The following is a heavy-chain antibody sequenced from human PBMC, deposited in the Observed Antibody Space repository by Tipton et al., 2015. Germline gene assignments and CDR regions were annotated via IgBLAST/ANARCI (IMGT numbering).Heavy chain of an antibody. J-gene: IGHJ4*02. CDR2: ISHSGNT. V-gene: IGHV4-38-2*01. CDR3: ACQDYDSLTRDYQTVDY. D-gene: IGHD3-9*01. CDR1: ASSISSDYY. Sequence: LRLSCAVSASSISSDYYWGWIRQPPGKGLEWIGSISHSGNTYYNPSLKSRVTMSRDTPKNQFSLKLTSVTAADTAVYYCACQDYDSLTRDYQTVDYWGQGTLVTVSS.